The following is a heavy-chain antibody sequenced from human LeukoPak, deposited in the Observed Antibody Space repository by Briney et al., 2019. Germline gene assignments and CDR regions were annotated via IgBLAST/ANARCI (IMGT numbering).Heavy chain of an antibody. CDR2: IRQDGGDS. V-gene: IGHV3-7*01. CDR3: ARVSGTQYPVDY. CDR1: GFSFSNHW. Sequence: PGGSLRLSCAASGFSFSNHWMAWVRQTPGKGLEWVANIRQDGGDSYYVDSVRGRFTISRDNAKSSVFLQMNSLRAEDTAVYYCARVSGTQYPVDYWGQGTLVTVSS. J-gene: IGHJ4*02. D-gene: IGHD1-26*01.